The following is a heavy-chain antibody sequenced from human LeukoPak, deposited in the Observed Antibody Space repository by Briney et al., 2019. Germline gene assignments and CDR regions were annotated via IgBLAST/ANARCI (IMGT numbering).Heavy chain of an antibody. D-gene: IGHD2-2*01. CDR1: GFTFDDYA. V-gene: IGHV3-53*01. CDR2: IYSGGST. Sequence: GRSLRLSCAASGFTFDDYAMRWVRQAPGKGLEWVSTIYSGGSTYFADSVKGRFTISRDNPKNTLYLQLNNLRAEDTAVYYCAREAGSTTYWGQGTLVTVSS. J-gene: IGHJ4*02. CDR3: AREAGSTTY.